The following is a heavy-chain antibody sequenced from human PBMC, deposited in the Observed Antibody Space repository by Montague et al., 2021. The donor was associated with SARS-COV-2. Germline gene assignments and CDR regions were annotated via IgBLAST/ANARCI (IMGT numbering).Heavy chain of an antibody. CDR1: GGSFSGYY. J-gene: IGHJ6*03. CDR2: INHSGST. CDR3: ARGLQRVVPGVLGVGPYYYYMDV. D-gene: IGHD2-2*01. Sequence: SETLSLTCAAYGGSFSGYYWSWIRQPPGKGLERIGEINHSGSTKYNPSLKSRVTISVDTSKNQFSLKLSPVTAADTAVYYCARGLQRVVPGVLGVGPYYYYMDVWGKGTTVTVSS. V-gene: IGHV4-34*01.